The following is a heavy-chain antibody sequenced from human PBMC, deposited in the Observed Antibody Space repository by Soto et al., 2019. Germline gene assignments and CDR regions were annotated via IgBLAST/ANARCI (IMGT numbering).Heavy chain of an antibody. CDR2: ISGSGSST. CDR1: GFTFSNCA. J-gene: IGHJ4*02. CDR3: ASSFDSYGYSALDS. D-gene: IGHD5-18*01. Sequence: PGGSLRLSCAVSGFTFSNCAMSWVRQAPGKGLEWVSVISGSGSSTYYADSVKGRFTISRDNSKSTLYLQMNSLRAEDTAIYYCASSFDSYGYSALDSWGQGTVVTVSS. V-gene: IGHV3-23*01.